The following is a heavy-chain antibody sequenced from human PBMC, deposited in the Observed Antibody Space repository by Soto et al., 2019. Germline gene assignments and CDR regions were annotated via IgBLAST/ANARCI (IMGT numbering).Heavy chain of an antibody. V-gene: IGHV3-30*18. Sequence: GGSLRLSCAASGFTFSSYGMHWVRQAPGKGLEWVAVISYDGSNKYYADSVKGRFTISRDNSKNTLYLQMNSLRAEDTAVYYCAKETDYYDSSGFFDYWGQGTLVTVSS. D-gene: IGHD3-22*01. J-gene: IGHJ4*02. CDR2: ISYDGSNK. CDR3: AKETDYYDSSGFFDY. CDR1: GFTFSSYG.